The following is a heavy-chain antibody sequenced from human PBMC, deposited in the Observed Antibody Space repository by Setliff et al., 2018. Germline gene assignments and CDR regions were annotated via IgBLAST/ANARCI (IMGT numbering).Heavy chain of an antibody. CDR2: ITPIFETA. V-gene: IGHV1-69*06. CDR1: GGTLSGYA. Sequence: ASVKVSCKASGGTLSGYAFSWVRQAPGQGLEWMGGITPIFETAHYAEKFRDRVTITADKSTTTIHMELNSLRSEDTALYYCARDTRDRYDRSGHYLSLDYWGQGTLVTVSS. CDR3: ARDTRDRYDRSGHYLSLDY. D-gene: IGHD3-22*01. J-gene: IGHJ4*02.